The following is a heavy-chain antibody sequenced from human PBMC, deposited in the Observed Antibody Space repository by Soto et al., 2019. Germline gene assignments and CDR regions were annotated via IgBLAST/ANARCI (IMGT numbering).Heavy chain of an antibody. J-gene: IGHJ6*02. CDR1: GGSPSSSSSY. CDR2: MSYSGST. Sequence: SETLSLTCTVSGGSPSSSSSYWGWIRQPPGKGLEWIGSMSYSGSTYHNPSLKSRVTLSVDTSQSRFSLKLSSVTAADTAVYYCARHGEMSGSGSYYGAYYYYGMDVWGQGTTVTVSS. CDR3: ARHGEMSGSGSYYGAYYYYGMDV. V-gene: IGHV4-39*01. D-gene: IGHD3-10*01.